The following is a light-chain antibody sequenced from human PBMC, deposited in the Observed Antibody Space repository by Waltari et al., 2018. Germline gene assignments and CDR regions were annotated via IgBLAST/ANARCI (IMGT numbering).Light chain of an antibody. J-gene: IGKJ4*01. CDR2: DVS. Sequence: EIVMTQSPATLSVSPGDSATLSCRASQSVSSNLAWYQQKPGQAPRLLIYDVSTRATGIPARFSGSGSGTDFTLTISSLQSEDFAVYYCQQYNNWPKLTFGGGTKVDIK. CDR3: QQYNNWPKLT. V-gene: IGKV3-15*01. CDR1: QSVSSN.